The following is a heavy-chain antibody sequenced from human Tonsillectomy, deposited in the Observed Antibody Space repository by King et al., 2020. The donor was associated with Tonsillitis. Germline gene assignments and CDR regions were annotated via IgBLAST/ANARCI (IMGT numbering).Heavy chain of an antibody. CDR3: AKTVGDDYGAYGSDD. CDR2: ISYDGSNK. Sequence: VQLVESGGGVVQPGTSLRLSCAASGFTFSSYGMHWVRQAPGKGLEWVAVISYDGSNKYYADSVKGRFTISRDNSKNTLHLQMTSLRAEDTAVYYCAKTVGDDYGAYGSDDWGQGTLVTVSS. V-gene: IGHV3-33*05. CDR1: GFTFSSYG. D-gene: IGHD4-17*01. J-gene: IGHJ4*02.